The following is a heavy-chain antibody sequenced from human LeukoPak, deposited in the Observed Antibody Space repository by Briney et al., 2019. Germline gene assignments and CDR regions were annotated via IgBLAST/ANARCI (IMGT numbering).Heavy chain of an antibody. CDR2: ISYDGINK. J-gene: IGHJ4*02. CDR3: ARARSGTGPAVLDYFDY. CDR1: GVTFSSYA. D-gene: IGHD1-26*01. V-gene: IGHV3-30-3*01. Sequence: PGGSLRLSCAASGVTFSSYAVHWVRQAPGRGLEWVAVISYDGINKYYADSVKGRFSMSRDNSKNTLFLQMNSLRAEDTAVYYCARARSGTGPAVLDYFDYWGQGTLVTVSS.